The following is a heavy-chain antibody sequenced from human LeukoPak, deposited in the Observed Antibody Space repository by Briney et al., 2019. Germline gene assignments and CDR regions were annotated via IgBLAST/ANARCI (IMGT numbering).Heavy chain of an antibody. D-gene: IGHD3-10*01. Sequence: SETLSLTCAVYGGSLSAYYSGWVRPPPKGGREWVWEINLRGSTNYNPSLKSRVTISVDTSKNQFSLKLSSVTAADTAVYYCARSLVTMVREFDYWGQGTLVTVSS. CDR3: ARSLVTMVREFDY. J-gene: IGHJ4*02. CDR2: INLRGST. CDR1: GGSLSAYY. V-gene: IGHV4-34*01.